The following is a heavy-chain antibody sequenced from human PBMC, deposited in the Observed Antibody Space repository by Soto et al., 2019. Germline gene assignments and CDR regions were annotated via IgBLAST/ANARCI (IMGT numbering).Heavy chain of an antibody. CDR2: ISSSGSTI. D-gene: IGHD3-3*01. V-gene: IGHV3-48*03. Sequence: GGSLRLSCAASGFTFSSYEMNWVRQAPGKGLEWVSYISSSGSTIYYADSVKGRFTISRDNAKNSLYLQMNSLRAEDTAVYYCARFPLEWLFYFDYWGQGTLVTVSS. CDR3: ARFPLEWLFYFDY. CDR1: GFTFSSYE. J-gene: IGHJ4*02.